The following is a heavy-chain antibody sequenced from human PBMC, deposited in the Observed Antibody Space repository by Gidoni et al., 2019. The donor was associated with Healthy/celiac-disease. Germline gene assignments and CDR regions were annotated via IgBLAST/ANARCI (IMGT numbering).Heavy chain of an antibody. CDR3: ARDCSSTSCYEYYYYGMDV. V-gene: IGHV1-69*01. CDR1: GGTFSSYA. Sequence: QVQLVQSGAEVKKPGSSVKVSCKASGGTFSSYAIRWVRKAPGQGLEWMGGIIPIFVTANYAQKFQGRVTITADESTSTAYMELSSLRSEDTAVYYCARDCSSTSCYEYYYYGMDVWGQGTTVTVSS. CDR2: IIPIFVTA. J-gene: IGHJ6*02. D-gene: IGHD2-2*01.